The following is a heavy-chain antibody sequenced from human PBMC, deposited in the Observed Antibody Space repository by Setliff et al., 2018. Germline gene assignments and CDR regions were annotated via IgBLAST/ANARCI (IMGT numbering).Heavy chain of an antibody. CDR1: GYSFTSYW. J-gene: IGHJ3*02. CDR2: IYPGDSDT. Sequence: PGESLKISCKGSGYSFTSYWIGWVRQMPGKGLEWVGIIYPGDSDTRYSPSFQGQVTISADKSISTAYLQWSSLKASDTAMYYCARQAVAGNDAFDIWGQGTMVTVSS. V-gene: IGHV5-51*01. D-gene: IGHD6-19*01. CDR3: ARQAVAGNDAFDI.